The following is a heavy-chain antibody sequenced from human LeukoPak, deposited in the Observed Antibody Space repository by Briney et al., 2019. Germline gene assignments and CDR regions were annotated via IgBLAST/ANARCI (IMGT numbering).Heavy chain of an antibody. Sequence: SETLSLTCSVSGDSITGYYWGWIRQPPGKGLEWIGSIYHSGSTYYNPSLKGRVTISVDTSKNQFSLKLSSVTAADTAVYYCARVIQLWSPDYWGQGTLVTVSS. CDR3: ARVIQLWSPDY. J-gene: IGHJ4*02. CDR1: GDSITGYY. D-gene: IGHD5-18*01. CDR2: IYHSGST. V-gene: IGHV4-38-2*02.